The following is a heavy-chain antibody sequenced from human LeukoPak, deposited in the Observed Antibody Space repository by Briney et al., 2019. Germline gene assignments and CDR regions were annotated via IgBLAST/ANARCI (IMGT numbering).Heavy chain of an antibody. V-gene: IGHV3-23*01. CDR2: LSGSGGST. CDR3: AELGITMIGGV. D-gene: IGHD3-10*02. CDR1: GFTFSSNG. J-gene: IGHJ6*04. Sequence: GGSLRLSCAASGFTFSSNGMSWVRQTPGKGLEWVSALSGSGGSTYYADSVKGRLTISRDNSKNTLYLQMNSLRAEDTAVYYCAELGITMIGGVWGKGTTVTISS.